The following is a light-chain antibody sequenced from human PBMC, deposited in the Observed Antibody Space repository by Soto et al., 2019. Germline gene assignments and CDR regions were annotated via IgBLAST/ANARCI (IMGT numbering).Light chain of an antibody. CDR1: QSVSRTY. CDR2: GAS. CDR3: QQYNNWTRT. J-gene: IGKJ1*01. Sequence: EIVLTQSPSTLSLSPGSRSTLSCRASQSVSRTYLAWYQHRPGQAPRLLIYGASSRATGIPARFSGSGSGTEFTLTISSLQSEDFAVYYCQQYNNWTRTFGQGTKVDIK. V-gene: IGKV3D-15*01.